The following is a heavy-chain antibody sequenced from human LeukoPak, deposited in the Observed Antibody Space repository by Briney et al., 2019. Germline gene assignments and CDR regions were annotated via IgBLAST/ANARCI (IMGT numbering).Heavy chain of an antibody. D-gene: IGHD3-16*01. Sequence: SETLSLTCAASGYSINNDYFWNWIRQSPGKGLEWIASIRHTGATYYNPSLKSRVSIWLDRSKNQFSLSLTSVTAADTAAYYCATCAAYVAEGFDYWGQGSLVSVSS. V-gene: IGHV4-38-2*01. CDR3: ATCAAYVAEGFDY. CDR2: IRHTGAT. J-gene: IGHJ4*02. CDR1: GYSINNDYF.